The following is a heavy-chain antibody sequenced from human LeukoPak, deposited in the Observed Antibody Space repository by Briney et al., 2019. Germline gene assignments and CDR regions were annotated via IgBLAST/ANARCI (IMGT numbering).Heavy chain of an antibody. J-gene: IGHJ4*02. CDR1: GYTFTGYY. D-gene: IGHD6-13*01. CDR3: ARVLAAALDY. Sequence: ASVKVSCKASGYTFTGYYIHWVRQAPGQGLEWMGRINPNSGGTDYASKFQGRVAMTRDTSISTAFMELSSLRSDDTAVYYCARVLAAALDYWGQGTLVTVSS. V-gene: IGHV1-2*06. CDR2: INPNSGGT.